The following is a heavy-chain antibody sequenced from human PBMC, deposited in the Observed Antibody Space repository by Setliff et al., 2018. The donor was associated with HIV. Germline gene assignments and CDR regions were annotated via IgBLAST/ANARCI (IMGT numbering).Heavy chain of an antibody. J-gene: IGHJ6*03. CDR2: INPSGGTI. CDR3: ARDGYYNSWSGYGYYYYYMDV. Sequence: ASVKVSCKASGYTFTSYYMHWVRQAPGQGLEWMGIINPSGGTISYAQKFQGRVTMTGDTSTSTVYMELSSLRSEDTAVYYCARDGYYNSWSGYGYYYYYMDVWGKGTAVTVSS. V-gene: IGHV1-46*01. D-gene: IGHD3-3*01. CDR1: GYTFTSYY.